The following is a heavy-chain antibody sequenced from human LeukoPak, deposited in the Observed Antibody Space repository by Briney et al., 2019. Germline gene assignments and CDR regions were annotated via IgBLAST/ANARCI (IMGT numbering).Heavy chain of an antibody. J-gene: IGHJ5*02. CDR2: INHSGST. CDR1: GGSFSGYY. Sequence: PSETLSLTCAVYGGSFSGYYWSWIRQPPGKGLEWIGEINHSGSTNYNPSLKSRVTISVDTSKNQFSLKLSSVTAADTAVYFCSRNPEREYWFDPWGQGTLVTVSS. V-gene: IGHV4-34*01. CDR3: SRNPEREYWFDP.